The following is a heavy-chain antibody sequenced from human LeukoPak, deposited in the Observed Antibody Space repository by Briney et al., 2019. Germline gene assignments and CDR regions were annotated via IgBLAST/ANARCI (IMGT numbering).Heavy chain of an antibody. V-gene: IGHV3-23*01. J-gene: IGHJ5*02. CDR2: VSGSGVYT. D-gene: IGHD1-1*01. CDR1: GFTFSNYA. CDR3: AKRGTTGATQWFDP. Sequence: GGSLRLSCGASGFTFSNYAMTWVRQAPGKGLEWVSSVSGSGVYTYCADSVKGRFTISRDNSKNTVYLQLNSLRAEDTAVYYCAKRGTTGATQWFDPWGQGTLVTVSS.